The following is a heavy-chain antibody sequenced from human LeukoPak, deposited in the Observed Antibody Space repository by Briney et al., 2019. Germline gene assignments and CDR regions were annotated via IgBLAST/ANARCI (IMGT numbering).Heavy chain of an antibody. CDR2: ISGSGGST. CDR1: GFTFSSYA. D-gene: IGHD3-3*01. Sequence: LPGGPLRLSCAASGFTFSSYAMSWVRQAPGKGLEWVSAISGSGGSTYYADSVKGRFTISRDNSKNTLYLQMNSLRAEDTAVYYCAKDRITIFGVVTFFDYWGQGTLVTVSS. V-gene: IGHV3-23*01. J-gene: IGHJ4*02. CDR3: AKDRITIFGVVTFFDY.